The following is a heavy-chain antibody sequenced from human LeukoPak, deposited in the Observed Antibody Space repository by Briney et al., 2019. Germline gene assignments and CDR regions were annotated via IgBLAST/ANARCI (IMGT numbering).Heavy chain of an antibody. D-gene: IGHD4-17*01. CDR3: ARHFNDYGDYLYFDY. V-gene: IGHV4-4*07. Sequence: SETLSLTCIVSGGSISSYYWSWIRQPAGKGLEWIGRIHTSGSTNYNPSLKSRVTMSVDTSKNQFSLKLTSVTAADTAVYYCARHFNDYGDYLYFDYWGQGTLVTVSS. J-gene: IGHJ4*02. CDR1: GGSISSYY. CDR2: IHTSGST.